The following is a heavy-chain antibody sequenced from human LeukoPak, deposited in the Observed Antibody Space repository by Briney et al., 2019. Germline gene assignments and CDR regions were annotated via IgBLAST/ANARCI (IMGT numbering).Heavy chain of an antibody. Sequence: PGGSLRLSCAASGFTFSSYGMHWVRQAPGKGLEWVAVISYDGSNKYYADSVKGRFTISRDNSKNTLYLQMNSLRAEDTAVYYCAKDRGYSSHLGMDVWGQGTTVTVSS. J-gene: IGHJ6*02. V-gene: IGHV3-30*18. CDR1: GFTFSSYG. CDR3: AKDRGYSSHLGMDV. CDR2: ISYDGSNK. D-gene: IGHD5-18*01.